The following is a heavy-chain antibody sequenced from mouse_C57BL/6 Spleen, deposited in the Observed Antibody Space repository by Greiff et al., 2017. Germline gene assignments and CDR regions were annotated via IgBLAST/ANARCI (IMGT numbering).Heavy chain of an antibody. CDR3: ARAPYDGHFDY. V-gene: IGHV5-16*01. Sequence: EVKLVESEGGLVQPGSSMKLSCTASGFTFSDYYMAWVRQVPEKGLEWVANINYDGSSTYYLDYLKSRFIIARDNARNMLYLQMSSLKSEDTATYYCARAPYDGHFDYRGQGTTLTGSS. D-gene: IGHD2-3*01. J-gene: IGHJ2*01. CDR1: GFTFSDYY. CDR2: INYDGSST.